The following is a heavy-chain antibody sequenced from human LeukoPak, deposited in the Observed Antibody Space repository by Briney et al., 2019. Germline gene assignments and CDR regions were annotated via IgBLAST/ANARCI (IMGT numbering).Heavy chain of an antibody. CDR1: GGTFSSYA. CDR2: IIPILGIA. D-gene: IGHD4-17*01. V-gene: IGHV1-69*04. J-gene: IGHJ5*02. Sequence: ASVKVSCKASGGTFSSYAISWVRQAPGQGLEWMGRIIPILGIANYAQKFQGRVTITADKSTSTAYMELSSLRSEDTAVYYCARQRTYGDYSWFDPWGQGTLVTVSS. CDR3: ARQRTYGDYSWFDP.